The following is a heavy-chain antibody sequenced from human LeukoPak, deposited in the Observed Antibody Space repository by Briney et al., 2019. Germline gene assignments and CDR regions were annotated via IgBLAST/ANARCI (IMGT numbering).Heavy chain of an antibody. V-gene: IGHV3-30-3*02. CDR3: AKRFCDGSDCSVFDD. Sequence: GGSLRLSCAASGFTFSSYAMHWVRQAPGKGLEWVAVISYDGSNKYYADSVKGRFTISRDNSKNTLYLQMDSLRAEDTAIYYCAKRFCDGSDCSVFDDWGQGTLVTVSS. CDR2: ISYDGSNK. D-gene: IGHD2-21*02. CDR1: GFTFSSYA. J-gene: IGHJ4*02.